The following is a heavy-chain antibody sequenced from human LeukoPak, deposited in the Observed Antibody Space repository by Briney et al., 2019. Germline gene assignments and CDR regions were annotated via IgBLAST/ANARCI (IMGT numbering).Heavy chain of an antibody. V-gene: IGHV3-66*01. J-gene: IGHJ4*02. CDR1: GFTVSSNY. D-gene: IGHD2-8*01. CDR2: IYSGGST. CDR3: ARDPSPASVATNNRVDY. Sequence: PGGSLRLSCAASGFTVSSNYMSWVRQAPGKGLEWVSVIYSGGSTYYADSVKGRFTISRDNSKNTLYLQMNSRRAEDTAVYYCARDPSPASVATNNRVDYWGQGTLVTVSS.